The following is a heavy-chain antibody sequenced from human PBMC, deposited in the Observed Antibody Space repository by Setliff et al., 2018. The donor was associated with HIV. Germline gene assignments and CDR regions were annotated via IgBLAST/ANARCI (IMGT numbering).Heavy chain of an antibody. J-gene: IGHJ4*02. CDR1: GGSISSGSYY. D-gene: IGHD6-19*01. V-gene: IGHV4-61*02. CDR2: IYTSGST. Sequence: SETLSLTCTVSGGSISSGSYYRSWIRQPAGKGLEWIGRIYTSGSTNYNPSLKSRVTISVDTSKNQFSLKLSSVTAADTAVYYCARDRCSGCYRFDYWGQGTLVTVSS. CDR3: ARDRCSGCYRFDY.